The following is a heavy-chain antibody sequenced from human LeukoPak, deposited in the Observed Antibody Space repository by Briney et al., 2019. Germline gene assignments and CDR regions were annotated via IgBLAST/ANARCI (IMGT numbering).Heavy chain of an antibody. D-gene: IGHD6-13*01. J-gene: IGHJ4*02. CDR1: GYTFTSYG. V-gene: IGHV1-18*01. CDR3: ARDSPGVAAAGHDY. Sequence: ASVKVSCKASGYTFTSYGISWVRQAPGQGLEWMGWISDYNGNTNYAQKLQGRVTMTTDTSTSTAYMELSRLRSDDTAVYYCARDSPGVAAAGHDYWGQGTLVTVSS. CDR2: ISDYNGNT.